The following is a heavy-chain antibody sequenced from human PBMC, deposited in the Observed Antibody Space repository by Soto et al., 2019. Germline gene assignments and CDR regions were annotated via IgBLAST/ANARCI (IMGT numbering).Heavy chain of an antibody. CDR3: ARDLTYYYDSSGSTLDY. Sequence: PGGSLRLSCAASGFTFSSYAMHWVRQAPGKGLEWVAVISYDGSNKYYADSVKGRFTISRDNSKNTLYLQMNSLRAEDTAVYYCARDLTYYYDSSGSTLDYWGQGTLVTVSS. D-gene: IGHD3-22*01. CDR1: GFTFSSYA. J-gene: IGHJ4*02. V-gene: IGHV3-30-3*01. CDR2: ISYDGSNK.